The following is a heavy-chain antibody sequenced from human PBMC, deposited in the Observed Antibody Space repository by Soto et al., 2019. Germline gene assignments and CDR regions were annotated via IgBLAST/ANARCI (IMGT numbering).Heavy chain of an antibody. CDR1: GFTFDDYA. J-gene: IGHJ4*02. CDR3: AKGTNEQGAFDY. V-gene: IGHV3-9*01. CDR2: ISWNSGSI. D-gene: IGHD1-1*01. Sequence: PVGSVRLSCAASGFTFDDYAMHWVRQAPGKGLEWVSGISWNSGSIGYADSVKGRFTISRDNAKNSLYLQMNSLRAEDTALYYCAKGTNEQGAFDYWGQGTLVTVSS.